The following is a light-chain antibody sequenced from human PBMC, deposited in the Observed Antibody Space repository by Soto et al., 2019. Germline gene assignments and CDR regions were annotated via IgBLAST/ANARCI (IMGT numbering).Light chain of an antibody. CDR3: QKYNSAPWT. CDR1: QGISNY. Sequence: DIQMTQSPSSLSASVGDRVTITCRASQGISNYLAWYQQKPGNVPKLLIYAASTLQSGVPSRFSGSGSGTDFTLTISSLQAEDVATDYCQKYNSAPWTFGQGTKVEIK. CDR2: AAS. V-gene: IGKV1-27*01. J-gene: IGKJ1*01.